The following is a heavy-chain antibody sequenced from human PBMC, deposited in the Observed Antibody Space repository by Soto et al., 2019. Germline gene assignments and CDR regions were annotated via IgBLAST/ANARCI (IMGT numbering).Heavy chain of an antibody. CDR2: ISVIGGST. CDR3: AKDLLSGARPFNWFDP. V-gene: IGHV3-23*01. Sequence: GGSLRLSCAASGFTFSSYAMSWVRQAPGKGLEWVSAISVIGGSTYYADSVKGRFTISRDNSKNTLYLQMNSLRAEDTAVYYCAKDLLSGARPFNWFDPWGQGTLVTVSS. J-gene: IGHJ5*02. D-gene: IGHD6-6*01. CDR1: GFTFSSYA.